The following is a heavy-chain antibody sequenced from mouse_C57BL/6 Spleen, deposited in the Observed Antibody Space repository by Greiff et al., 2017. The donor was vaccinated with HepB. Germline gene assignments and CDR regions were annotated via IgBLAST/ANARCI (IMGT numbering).Heavy chain of an antibody. CDR1: GFTFSSYG. CDR3: ARHFPYYYGSSPGAMDY. D-gene: IGHD1-1*01. CDR2: ISSGGSYT. V-gene: IGHV5-6*01. J-gene: IGHJ4*01. Sequence: DVHLVESGGDLVKPGGSLKLSCAASGFTFSSYGMSWVRQTPDKRLEWVATISSGGSYTYYPDSVKGRFTISRDNAKNTLYLQMSSLKSEDTAMYYCARHFPYYYGSSPGAMDYWGQGTSVTVS.